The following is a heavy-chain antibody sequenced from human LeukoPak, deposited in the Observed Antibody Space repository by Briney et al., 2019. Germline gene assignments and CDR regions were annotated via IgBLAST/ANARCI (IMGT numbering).Heavy chain of an antibody. CDR2: IIPIFGTA. D-gene: IGHD6-13*01. V-gene: IGHV1-69*06. J-gene: IGHJ4*02. CDR1: GGTFSSYA. CDR3: AKGRDSIWYFSLDY. Sequence: GASVKVSCKASGGTFSSYAISWVRQAPGQGLEWMGGIIPIFGTANYAQKFQGRVTITADKSTSTAYMELSSLRAEDMALYYCAKGRDSIWYFSLDYWGQGTLVTVSS.